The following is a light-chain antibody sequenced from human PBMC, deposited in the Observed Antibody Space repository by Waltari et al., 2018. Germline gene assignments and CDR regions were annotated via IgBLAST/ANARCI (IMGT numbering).Light chain of an antibody. CDR1: QSISSY. Sequence: DIQMTQSQSSLSPSVGDRVTITCRASQSISSYLNWYQQKPGKAPKLLIYAASSLQSGVPSRFSGSESGTDFTLTISSLQPEDFATYYCQQSYSTPYTFGQGTKLEIK. J-gene: IGKJ2*01. CDR3: QQSYSTPYT. CDR2: AAS. V-gene: IGKV1-39*01.